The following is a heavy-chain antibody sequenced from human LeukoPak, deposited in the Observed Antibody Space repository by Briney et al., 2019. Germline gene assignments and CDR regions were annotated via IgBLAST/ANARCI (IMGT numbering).Heavy chain of an antibody. J-gene: IGHJ4*02. Sequence: SGTLSLTCTVSGGSISSYYWSWIRQPPGKGLEWIGYIYYSGSTNYNPSLKSRVTISVDTSKNQFSLKLSSVTAADTAVYYCARVSRMGADYWGQGTLVTVSS. CDR1: GGSISSYY. V-gene: IGHV4-59*01. CDR3: ARVSRMGADY. CDR2: IYYSGST. D-gene: IGHD1-26*01.